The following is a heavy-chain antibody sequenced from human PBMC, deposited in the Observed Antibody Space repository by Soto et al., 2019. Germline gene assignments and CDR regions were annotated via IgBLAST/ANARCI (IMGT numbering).Heavy chain of an antibody. CDR2: IGFAGGVT. D-gene: IGHD7-27*01. J-gene: IGHJ4*02. CDR1: GFTFSNYA. Sequence: EVHLLESGGGLVQPGGSLRLSCVASGFTFSNYAMSWVREAPGKGLEWVSVIGFAGGVTFYADSVKGRFIVSRDNSKNTLYLQMSSLRAEDTAVYYCAKDRRSPGDETFDYWGQGTLVTVSS. V-gene: IGHV3-23*01. CDR3: AKDRRSPGDETFDY.